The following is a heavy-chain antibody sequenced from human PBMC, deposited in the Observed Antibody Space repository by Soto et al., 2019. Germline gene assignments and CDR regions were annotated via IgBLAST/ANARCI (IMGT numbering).Heavy chain of an antibody. J-gene: IGHJ4*02. Sequence: ASVKVSCKASGFTFTSSAVQWVRQARGQRLEWIGWIVVGSGNTNYAQKFQERVTITRDMSTSTAYMELSSLRSEDTAVYYCAADNGDYYDSSGYYYDYWGQGTLVTVSS. V-gene: IGHV1-58*01. CDR1: GFTFTSSA. CDR2: IVVGSGNT. D-gene: IGHD3-22*01. CDR3: AADNGDYYDSSGYYYDY.